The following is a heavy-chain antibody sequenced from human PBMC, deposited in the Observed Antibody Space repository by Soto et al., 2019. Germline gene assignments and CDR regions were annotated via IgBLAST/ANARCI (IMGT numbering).Heavy chain of an antibody. CDR1: GFTFSSYG. V-gene: IGHV3-30*03. Sequence: PGGSLRLSCAASGFTFSSYGMHWVRQAPGKGLEWVAVISYDGSNKYYADSVKGRFTISRDNAKNTLYLQMNSLRAEDTAMYYCAREQPRSDSSSWYFDCWGQGTLVTVSS. D-gene: IGHD6-13*01. CDR3: AREQPRSDSSSWYFDC. CDR2: ISYDGSNK. J-gene: IGHJ4*02.